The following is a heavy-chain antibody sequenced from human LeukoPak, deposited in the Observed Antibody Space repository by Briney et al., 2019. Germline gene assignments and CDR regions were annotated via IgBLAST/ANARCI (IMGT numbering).Heavy chain of an antibody. CDR2: FDPEDGET. CDR3: TTDYYYDSSGSYYTIDY. V-gene: IGHV1-24*01. J-gene: IGHJ4*02. Sequence: GASVTVSCKVSGYTLTELSMHWVRQAPGKGLEWMGGFDPEDGETFYAQKFQGRVTMTKDTSTDTAYMELSSLRSEDTAVYYCTTDYYYDSSGSYYTIDYWGQGTLVTVSS. CDR1: GYTLTELS. D-gene: IGHD3-22*01.